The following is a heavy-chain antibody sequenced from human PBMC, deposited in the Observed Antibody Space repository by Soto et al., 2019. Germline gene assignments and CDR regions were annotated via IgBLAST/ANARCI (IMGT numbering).Heavy chain of an antibody. D-gene: IGHD6-13*01. CDR1: GFTFSSYA. CDR2: ISGSGGST. V-gene: IGHV3-23*01. J-gene: IGHJ3*02. CDR3: ATSAAAGSDAFDI. Sequence: EVQLLESGGGLVQPGGSLRLSCAASGFTFSSYAMSWVRQAPGKGLEWVSAISGSGGSTYYADSVKGRFTISGDNSKNTLYLQMNSLRAEDTAVYYCATSAAAGSDAFDIWGQGTMVTVSS.